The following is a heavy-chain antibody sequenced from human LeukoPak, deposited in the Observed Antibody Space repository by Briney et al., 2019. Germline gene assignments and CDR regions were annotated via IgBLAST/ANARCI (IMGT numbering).Heavy chain of an antibody. Sequence: GESLKISCKGSGYSFTSYWIGWVRQMPGKGLGWMGIIYPGDSDTRYSPSFQGQVTISADKSISTAYLQWSSLKASDTAMYYCARHPNEVDTGLDAFDIWGQGTMVTVSS. CDR2: IYPGDSDT. CDR3: ARHPNEVDTGLDAFDI. J-gene: IGHJ3*02. CDR1: GYSFTSYW. D-gene: IGHD5-18*01. V-gene: IGHV5-51*01.